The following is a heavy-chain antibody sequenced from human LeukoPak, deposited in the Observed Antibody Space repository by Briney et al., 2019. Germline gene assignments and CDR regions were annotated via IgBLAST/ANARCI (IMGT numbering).Heavy chain of an antibody. Sequence: PSETLSLTCTVSGNSISSGDNYWSWIRQPAGKGLEWIGRIYTSGSTNYNPSLKSRVTISVDTSKNQFSLKLSSVTAADTAVYYCAAGYSSGWYPYWGQGTLVTVSS. CDR1: GNSISSGDNY. V-gene: IGHV4-61*02. J-gene: IGHJ4*02. CDR2: IYTSGST. D-gene: IGHD6-19*01. CDR3: AAGYSSGWYPY.